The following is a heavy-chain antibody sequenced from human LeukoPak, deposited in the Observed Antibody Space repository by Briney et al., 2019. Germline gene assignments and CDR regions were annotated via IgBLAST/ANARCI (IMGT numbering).Heavy chain of an antibody. CDR1: GGSISSSTYY. CDR3: ARAGTPGAFDI. CDR2: IYYSGST. Sequence: PSESLSLTCTVSGGSISSSTYYWGWIRQAPGKGLEWIGSIYYSGSTYYNPSLKSRVTISVDTSKHQFSLKLSSVTAADTAVYYCARAGTPGAFDIWGQGTMVTVSS. V-gene: IGHV4-39*07. J-gene: IGHJ3*02. D-gene: IGHD1/OR15-1a*01.